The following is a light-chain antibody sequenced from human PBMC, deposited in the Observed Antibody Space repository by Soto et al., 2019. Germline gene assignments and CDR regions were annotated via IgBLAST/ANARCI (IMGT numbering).Light chain of an antibody. CDR2: WAS. V-gene: IGKV4-1*01. J-gene: IGKJ2*01. Sequence: DIVMTQSPDSLAVSLGERATINCKSSQSVLYSSNNKNYLAWYQQKPGQPPNLLIYWASTRESGVPDRFSGSGSGKDFTLTISSLQAEDVAVYYCQQYYSIPYTFGQGTKLEIK. CDR1: QSVLYSSNNKNY. CDR3: QQYYSIPYT.